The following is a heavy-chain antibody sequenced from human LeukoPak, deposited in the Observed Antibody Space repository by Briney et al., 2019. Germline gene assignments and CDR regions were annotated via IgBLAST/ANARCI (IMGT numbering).Heavy chain of an antibody. V-gene: IGHV3-53*01. CDR3: ARVYSSGWPSDY. J-gene: IGHJ4*02. CDR2: IYSGSST. Sequence: GGSLRLSCAASGFTVSSNYMSWVRQAPGKGLEWVSVIYSGSSTYYADSVKGRFTISRDNSKNTLYLQMNSLRAEDTAVYYCARVYSSGWPSDYWGQGTLVTVSS. D-gene: IGHD6-19*01. CDR1: GFTVSSNY.